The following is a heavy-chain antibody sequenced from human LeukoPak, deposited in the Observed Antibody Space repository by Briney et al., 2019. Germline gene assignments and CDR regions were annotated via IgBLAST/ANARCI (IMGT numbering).Heavy chain of an antibody. J-gene: IGHJ4*02. D-gene: IGHD5-18*01. CDR3: ARDSRYGYGYPLRY. Sequence: GGSLRLSCAASGCTFSSYAMSWVRQAPGKGLEWVSAISGSGGSTYYADSVKGRFTISRDNSKNTLYLQMNSLRAEDPAVYYCARDSRYGYGYPLRYWGQGTLVTVSS. CDR2: ISGSGGST. CDR1: GCTFSSYA. V-gene: IGHV3-23*01.